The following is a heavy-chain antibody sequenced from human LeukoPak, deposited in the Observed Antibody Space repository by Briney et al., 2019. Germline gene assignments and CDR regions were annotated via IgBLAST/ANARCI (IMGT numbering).Heavy chain of an antibody. V-gene: IGHV3-74*01. Sequence: PGGSLRLSCAASEFTISRYWMHWVRQAPGKGLVWVSNINNDGSITTYADSVKGRFTISRDNVKNTLFLQMNSLRVEDTAFYYCAKDNRRHYTSGPNPDSLHWGQGALVTVSS. CDR3: AKDNRRHYTSGPNPDSLH. D-gene: IGHD6-19*01. CDR2: INNDGSIT. CDR1: EFTISRYW. J-gene: IGHJ4*02.